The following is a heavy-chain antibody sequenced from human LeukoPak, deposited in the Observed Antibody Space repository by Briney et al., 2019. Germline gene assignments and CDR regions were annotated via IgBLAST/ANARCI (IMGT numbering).Heavy chain of an antibody. CDR2: LWYGGSNK. D-gene: IGHD4-23*01. Sequence: GRSVRLSCAASGFTFSSYGMHRVRQAPGQGLVWGAVLWYGGSNKYYADPVKGRFTITRDNSKNTLYLQMNSLRAEDTAVYFCAKTNFGGSRYGMDVWGQGTTVTVSS. CDR1: GFTFSSYG. V-gene: IGHV3-33*06. J-gene: IGHJ6*02. CDR3: AKTNFGGSRYGMDV.